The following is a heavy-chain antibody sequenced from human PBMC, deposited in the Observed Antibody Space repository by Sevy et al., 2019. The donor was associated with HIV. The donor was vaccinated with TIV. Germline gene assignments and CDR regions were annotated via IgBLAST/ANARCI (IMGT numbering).Heavy chain of an antibody. Sequence: SETLSLTCTVSGGSVSSGSYYWSWIRQPPGKGLEWIGYLYYSGSTNYNHSLKSPVTISVDTSKNQFSLKLSSVTVADTAVYDCARVDDSSGYYGRYFDYWGQGTLVTVSS. CDR2: LYYSGST. CDR3: ARVDDSSGYYGRYFDY. V-gene: IGHV4-61*01. J-gene: IGHJ4*02. CDR1: GGSVSSGSYY. D-gene: IGHD3-22*01.